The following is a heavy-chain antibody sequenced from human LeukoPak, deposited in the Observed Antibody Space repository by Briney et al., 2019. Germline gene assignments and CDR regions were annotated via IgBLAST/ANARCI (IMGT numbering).Heavy chain of an antibody. J-gene: IGHJ6*03. D-gene: IGHD6-6*01. CDR1: GFTFDDYT. CDR3: AKGSSSEPYMDV. V-gene: IGHV3-43*01. CDR2: ISWDGGST. Sequence: PGGSLRLSCAAPGFTFDDYTMHWVRQAPGKGLEWVSLISWDGGSTYYADSVKGRFTISRDNSKNSLYLQMNSLRTEDTALYYCAKGSSSEPYMDVWGKGTTVTVSS.